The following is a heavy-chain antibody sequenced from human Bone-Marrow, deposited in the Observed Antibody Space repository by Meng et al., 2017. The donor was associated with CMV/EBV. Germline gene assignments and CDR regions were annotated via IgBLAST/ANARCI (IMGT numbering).Heavy chain of an antibody. CDR2: ISGSGGST. D-gene: IGHD6-6*01. CDR3: AKDLMGSSGRGYFDY. CDR1: GFTFSSYA. V-gene: IGHV3-23*01. Sequence: GESLKISCAASGFTFSSYAMSWVRQAPGKGLEWVSAISGSGGSTYYADSVKGRFTISRDNSKNTLYLQMNSLRAEDTAVYYCAKDLMGSSGRGYFDYWGQGTLVTFSS. J-gene: IGHJ4*02.